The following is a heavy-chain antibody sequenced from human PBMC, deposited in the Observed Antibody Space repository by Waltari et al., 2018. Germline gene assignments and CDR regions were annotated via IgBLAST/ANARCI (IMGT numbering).Heavy chain of an antibody. Sequence: EVQLVESGGGLVQPGGSLRLSCAASGFTFSTNWMGWVRQAPGKGREWGANIVPDGMRNNYVDSVKGRFTISRDNAKNSLSLQMNSLGVEDTAVYYCARGDSSGWLFDYWGQGTLVTVSS. CDR3: ARGDSSGWLFDY. D-gene: IGHD6-19*01. CDR2: IVPDGMRN. CDR1: GFTFSTNW. J-gene: IGHJ4*02. V-gene: IGHV3-7*01.